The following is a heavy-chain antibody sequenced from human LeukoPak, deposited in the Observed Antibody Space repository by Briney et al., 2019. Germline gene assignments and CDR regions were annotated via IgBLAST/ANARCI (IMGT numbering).Heavy chain of an antibody. V-gene: IGHV4-59*08. CDR3: ARRTLCCGERFDP. D-gene: IGHD3-16*01. Sequence: SETLSLTCTVSGGSINNYYWSWIRQPPGKGLEWTGYIYSSGSTNYNPSLKSRVIISVYTSKNQFSLKLSSVTAADTAVYYCARRTLCCGERFDPWGQGTLVTVSS. CDR2: IYSSGST. J-gene: IGHJ5*02. CDR1: GGSINNYY.